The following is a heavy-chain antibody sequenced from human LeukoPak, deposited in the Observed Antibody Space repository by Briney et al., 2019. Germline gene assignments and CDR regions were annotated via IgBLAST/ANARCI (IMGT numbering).Heavy chain of an antibody. Sequence: GALRLSCAASGFTFSSYGMHWVRQAPGKGLEWVAVIWYDGSNKYYADSVKGRFTISRDNPKNTLYLQMNSLRAEDTAVYYCARGKSGGATHPVDYWGQGTLVTVSS. J-gene: IGHJ4*02. V-gene: IGHV3-33*01. D-gene: IGHD1-26*01. CDR3: ARGKSGGATHPVDY. CDR2: IWYDGSNK. CDR1: GFTFSSYG.